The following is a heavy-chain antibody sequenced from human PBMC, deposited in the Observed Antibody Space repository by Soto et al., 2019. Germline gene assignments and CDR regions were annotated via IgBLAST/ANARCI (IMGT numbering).Heavy chain of an antibody. J-gene: IGHJ5*02. CDR3: ARYRKTYYYDGFDP. CDR2: INHSGST. Sequence: SETQSLTCAVYGGYFGGYYWSWIRQPPGKGLEWIGEINHSGSTNYNPSLKSRVTISVDTSKNQFSLKLSSVTAADTAVYYCARYRKTYYYDGFDPWGQGTLVTVSS. D-gene: IGHD3-22*01. V-gene: IGHV4-34*01. CDR1: GGYFGGYY.